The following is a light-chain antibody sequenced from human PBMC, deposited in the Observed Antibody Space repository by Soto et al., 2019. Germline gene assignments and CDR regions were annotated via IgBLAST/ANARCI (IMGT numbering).Light chain of an antibody. Sequence: ETVMTQSPATLSVSPGQRATLSCRASQSVSSNVAWYQQKSGQAPRLLIHGASTRASGFPARFSGSGSETEFTLTISSLQSEDFAVYDCQQSNNWPPTFGQGKRLEIK. CDR3: QQSNNWPPT. J-gene: IGKJ5*01. CDR2: GAS. V-gene: IGKV3-15*01. CDR1: QSVSSN.